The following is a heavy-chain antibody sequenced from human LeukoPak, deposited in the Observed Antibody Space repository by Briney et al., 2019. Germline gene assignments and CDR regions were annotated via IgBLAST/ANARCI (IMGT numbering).Heavy chain of an antibody. CDR1: GFTFTDYY. V-gene: IGHV3-11*01. CDR3: ARVFTIAAAGTVDY. D-gene: IGHD6-13*01. CDR2: ISSSGSTT. J-gene: IGHJ4*02. Sequence: GGSLRLSCAASGFTFTDYYMSWIRQAPGKGLEWVSYISSSGSTTHYADCVKGRFTISRDNAKNSLYLQMNSLGAEDTAVYYCARVFTIAAAGTVDYWGQGTLLTVSS.